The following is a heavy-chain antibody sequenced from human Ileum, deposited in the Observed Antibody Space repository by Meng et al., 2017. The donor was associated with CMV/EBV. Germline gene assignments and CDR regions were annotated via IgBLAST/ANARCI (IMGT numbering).Heavy chain of an antibody. J-gene: IGHJ4*02. V-gene: IGHV4-39*01. CDR3: ARQIRRNIGDYFDC. D-gene: IGHD1-14*01. CDR2: VYYSGST. Sequence: SGGSISSSDYYWGWIRQPPGKGLEWIGNVYYSGSTFHNPSLKSRVTMSVDTSKNQFSLKVSSVTAADTAMYYCARQIRRNIGDYFDCWGQGTLVTVSS. CDR1: GGSISSSDYY.